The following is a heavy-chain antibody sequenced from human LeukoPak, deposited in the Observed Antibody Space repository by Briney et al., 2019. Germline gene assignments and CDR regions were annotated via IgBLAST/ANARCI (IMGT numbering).Heavy chain of an antibody. CDR2: ISGDGGIT. Sequence: GGSLRLSCAASGFTFDDYAMLWVRQGPGKGLEWVSLISGDGGITYYADSVRGRFTISRDNSKNSLYLQMNSLRTEDTALYYCAKDIGGYSFAADYWGQGTLVTVSS. V-gene: IGHV3-43*02. D-gene: IGHD5-18*01. CDR3: AKDIGGYSFAADY. CDR1: GFTFDDYA. J-gene: IGHJ4*02.